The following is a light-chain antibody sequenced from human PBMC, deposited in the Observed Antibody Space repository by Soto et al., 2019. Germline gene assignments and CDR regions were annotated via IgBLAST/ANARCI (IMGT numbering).Light chain of an antibody. J-gene: IGLJ2*01. V-gene: IGLV2-14*03. CDR3: SSFTSSITLV. CDR1: GSDIGGYDY. CDR2: DVT. Sequence: QSVLTQPASVSGSPGQSITISCTGTGSDIGGYDYVSWYQQHPVKAPKLLIYDVTNRPSGVSNRFSGSKSGNTASLTISGLQAEDEADYYCSSFTSSITLVFGGGTKLTVL.